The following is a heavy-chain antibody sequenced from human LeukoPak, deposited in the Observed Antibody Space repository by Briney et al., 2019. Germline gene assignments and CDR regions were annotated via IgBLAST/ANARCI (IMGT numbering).Heavy chain of an antibody. CDR1: GFTFSDYV. D-gene: IGHD4-11*01. V-gene: IGHV3-30-3*01. CDR3: ARVGMTTIHYGPLGAFDV. J-gene: IGHJ3*01. Sequence: GGSLRLSCAASGFTFSDYVMQWVRQAPGKGLEWVAVIPYDGSNKYYADSVKGRFTISRDNSKNTLYLQMNSLRPEDTAVYYCARVGMTTIHYGPLGAFDVWGQGTMVTVSS. CDR2: IPYDGSNK.